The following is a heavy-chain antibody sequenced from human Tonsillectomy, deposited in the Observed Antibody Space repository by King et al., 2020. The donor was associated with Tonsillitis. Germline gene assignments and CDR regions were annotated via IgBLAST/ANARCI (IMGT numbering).Heavy chain of an antibody. CDR3: ARFDRVIFVMFPGPTPHYYYGVDV. D-gene: IGHD3-3*01. V-gene: IGHV3-11*01. CDR1: GFTFRDYY. CDR2: ISHSGDSM. Sequence: VQLVESGGDLVKPGGSLRLSCAASGFTFRDYYMTWIRQTPGKGLEWISYISHSGDSMYYADSVRGRFTISRDNARNSAYLQINYLRAEDTAIYYCARFDRVIFVMFPGPTPHYYYGVDVWGQGTTVIVSS. J-gene: IGHJ6*02.